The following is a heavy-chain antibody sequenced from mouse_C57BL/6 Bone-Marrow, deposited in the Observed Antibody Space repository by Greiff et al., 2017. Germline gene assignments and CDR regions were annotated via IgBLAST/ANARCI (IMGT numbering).Heavy chain of an antibody. D-gene: IGHD2-5*01. Sequence: EVMLVESGGDLVKPGGSLKLSCAASGFTFSSYGMSWVRQTPDKRLEWVATISSGGSYTYYPDSVKGRFTISRDNAKNTLYLQMSSLKSEDTAMYYCARNDYYSNYDAMDYWGQGTSVTVSS. V-gene: IGHV5-6*01. CDR3: ARNDYYSNYDAMDY. CDR2: ISSGGSYT. CDR1: GFTFSSYG. J-gene: IGHJ4*01.